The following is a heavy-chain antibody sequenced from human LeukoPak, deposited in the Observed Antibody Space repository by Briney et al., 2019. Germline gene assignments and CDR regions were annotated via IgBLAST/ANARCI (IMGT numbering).Heavy chain of an antibody. CDR3: AKAANYDILTGYYLDY. J-gene: IGHJ4*02. D-gene: IGHD3-9*01. CDR1: GFIFSSHG. Sequence: GGSLRLSCAASGFIFSSHGMNWVRQAPGKGLEWVSAITGGGDTTYYADSVKGRFTISRDNSKNTLYLQMNNLRAEDTAIYYCAKAANYDILTGYYLDYWGQGTLVTVSS. CDR2: ITGGGDTT. V-gene: IGHV3-23*01.